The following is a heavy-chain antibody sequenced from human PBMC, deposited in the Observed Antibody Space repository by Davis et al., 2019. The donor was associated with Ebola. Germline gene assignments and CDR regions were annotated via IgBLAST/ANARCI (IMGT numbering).Heavy chain of an antibody. D-gene: IGHD2-8*02. CDR1: GFSLSTSGVG. Sequence: SGPTLVKPTQTLTLTCTFSGFSLSTSGVGVGWIRQPPGKALEWLALIYWDDDKRYSPSLKSRLTITKDTSKNQVVLTMTNMDPVDTATYYCGHSLVVYDGGYHYYGMDVWGQGTTVTVSS. CDR2: IYWDDDK. CDR3: GHSLVVYDGGYHYYGMDV. J-gene: IGHJ6*02. V-gene: IGHV2-5*02.